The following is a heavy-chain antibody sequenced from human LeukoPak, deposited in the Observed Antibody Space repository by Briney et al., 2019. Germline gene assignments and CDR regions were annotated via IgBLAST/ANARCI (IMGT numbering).Heavy chain of an antibody. CDR3: ARVSDYGRAFDI. J-gene: IGHJ3*02. V-gene: IGHV4-39*07. D-gene: IGHD3-16*01. CDR1: GGSISSSSYY. Sequence: PSETLSLTCTVSGGSISSSSYYWGWIRQPPGKGLEWIGNIYYDGSTYYNPSLKSRVTISVDTSKNQFSLKLSSVTAADTAVYYCARVSDYGRAFDIWGQGTMVTVSS. CDR2: IYYDGST.